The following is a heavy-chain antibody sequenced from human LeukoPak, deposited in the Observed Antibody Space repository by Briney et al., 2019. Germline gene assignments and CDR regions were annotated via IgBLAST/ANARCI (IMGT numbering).Heavy chain of an antibody. V-gene: IGHV3-7*01. CDR3: ARDPSLDY. J-gene: IGHJ4*02. CDR1: GLTLSNYW. Sequence: GGSLRLSCAVSGLTLSNYWMNWVRHAPGKGLEGVANINPDGGEERYVDSVKGRFVISRDNAKNSLYLQMNSLRAEDTAVYYCARDPSLDYWGQGTLVTVSS. CDR2: INPDGGEE.